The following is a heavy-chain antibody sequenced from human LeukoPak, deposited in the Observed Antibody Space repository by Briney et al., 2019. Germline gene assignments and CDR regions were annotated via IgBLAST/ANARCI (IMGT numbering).Heavy chain of an antibody. CDR1: GGSISSYY. CDR3: ARHAWAVADTNFDY. V-gene: IGHV4-4*07. Sequence: SETLSLTCTVSGGSISSYYWSWIRQPAGKGLEWIGRIYTSGSTNYNPSLKSRVTMSVDTSKNQFSLKLSSVTAADTAVYYCARHAWAVADTNFDYWGQGTLVTVSS. J-gene: IGHJ4*02. CDR2: IYTSGST. D-gene: IGHD6-19*01.